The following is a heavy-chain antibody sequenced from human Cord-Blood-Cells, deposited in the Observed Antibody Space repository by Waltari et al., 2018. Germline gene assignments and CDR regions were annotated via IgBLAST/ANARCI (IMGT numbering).Heavy chain of an antibody. CDR1: GYTFTGYH. Sequence: QVQLVQSGAEVKKPGASVKVSCKASGYTFTGYHLHWVRQAPGQGLEWMGWINPNSGGKNYAQKFQGRVTRTRDTSISTAYMELSRLRSDDTAVYYCARGWGGTPFDYWGQGTLVTVSS. CDR3: ARGWGGTPFDY. D-gene: IGHD7-27*01. CDR2: INPNSGGK. V-gene: IGHV1-2*02. J-gene: IGHJ4*02.